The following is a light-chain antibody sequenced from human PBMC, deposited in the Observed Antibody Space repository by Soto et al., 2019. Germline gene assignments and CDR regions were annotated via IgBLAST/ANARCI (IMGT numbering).Light chain of an antibody. Sequence: EIVMTQSPATLSVSPGERATLSCRASQSVSSNLAWYQQKPGQAPRLLIYGASTRATGIPARFSGSGSGTEFTLTISSLQSEDLAVYYCQHYNHWPPWTVGQGTKVEI. CDR1: QSVSSN. CDR2: GAS. J-gene: IGKJ1*01. CDR3: QHYNHWPPWT. V-gene: IGKV3-15*01.